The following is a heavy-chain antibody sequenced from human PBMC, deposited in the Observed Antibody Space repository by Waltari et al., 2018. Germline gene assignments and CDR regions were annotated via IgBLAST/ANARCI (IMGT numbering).Heavy chain of an antibody. Sequence: QVQLVQSGAEVKKPGASVKVSCKPSGYTFTAYWIHWMRRAPEQGLAWGGGINPNSGDTNSAQKYKGRVTMTRDTSISTVYMELNWLTSDDTAVYYCARGPNTGNFDYWGQGTLITVSS. CDR2: INPNSGDT. V-gene: IGHV1-2*02. J-gene: IGHJ4*02. CDR3: ARGPNTGNFDY. CDR1: GYTFTAYW. D-gene: IGHD1-26*01.